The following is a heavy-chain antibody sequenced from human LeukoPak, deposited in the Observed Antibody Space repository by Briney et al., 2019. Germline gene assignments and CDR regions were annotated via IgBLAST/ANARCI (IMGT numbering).Heavy chain of an antibody. CDR3: ARDTRDAFDI. CDR2: VYYSGNT. V-gene: IGHV4-59*01. Sequence: SETLSLTCTVSGGSISGFYWNWIRQPPWKGLEWIGYVYYSGNTNYNPSLKSRVTISLDTSKNQFSLKLRSVTAADTAVYYCARDTRDAFDIWGQGTMVTVSS. CDR1: GGSISGFY. J-gene: IGHJ3*02.